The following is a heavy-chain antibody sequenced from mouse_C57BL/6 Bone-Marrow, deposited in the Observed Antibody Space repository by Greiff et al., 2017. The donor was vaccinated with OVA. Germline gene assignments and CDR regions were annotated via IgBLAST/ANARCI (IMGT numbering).Heavy chain of an antibody. Sequence: VQLQQPGAELVKPGASVKLSCKASSYTFTSYWMQWVKQRPGQGLEWIGEIDPSDSYTNYNQKFKGKATLTVDTSSSTAYMQLSSLTSEDSAVYYFARERSYSYFDYWGQGTTLTVSS. J-gene: IGHJ2*01. CDR2: IDPSDSYT. V-gene: IGHV1-50*01. CDR1: SYTFTSYW. CDR3: ARERSYSYFDY. D-gene: IGHD6-2*01.